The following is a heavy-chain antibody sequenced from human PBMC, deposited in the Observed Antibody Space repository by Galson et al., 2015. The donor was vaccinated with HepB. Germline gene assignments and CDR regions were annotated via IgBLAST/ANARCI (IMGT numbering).Heavy chain of an antibody. CDR1: GYTFTSCG. D-gene: IGHD5-12*01. V-gene: IGHV1-18*01. J-gene: IGHJ4*02. CDR2: ISAYNGNT. Sequence: SVKVSCKASGYTFTSCGISWVRQAPGQGLEWMGWISAYNGNTNYAQKLQGRVTMTTDSSTSTAYMELRSLRSDDTAVYYCARHVDIVATNYYFDYWGQGTLVTVSS. CDR3: ARHVDIVATNYYFDY.